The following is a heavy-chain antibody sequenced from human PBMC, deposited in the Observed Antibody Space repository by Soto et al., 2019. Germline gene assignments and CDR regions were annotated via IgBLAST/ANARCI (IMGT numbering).Heavy chain of an antibody. D-gene: IGHD4-17*01. CDR1: GGTFSRSA. CDR3: ARDSTVTNAVEY. J-gene: IGHJ4*02. CDR2: IIPVLATP. Sequence: QVQLVQSGAEVKKPGSSVKVSCKASGGTFSRSAISWVRQAPGQGLEYMGTIIPVLATPKYAQKFQGRVSMTADESTGTADMELDRLTSDDTAVYYGARDSTVTNAVEYWGQGTLVTVSS. V-gene: IGHV1-69*11.